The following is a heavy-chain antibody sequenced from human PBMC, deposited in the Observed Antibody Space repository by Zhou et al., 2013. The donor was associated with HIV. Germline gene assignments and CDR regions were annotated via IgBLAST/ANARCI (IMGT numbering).Heavy chain of an antibody. CDR3: ARGRSTTVTSGNYYMDV. CDR1: GYSFTTYH. V-gene: IGHV1-2*04. D-gene: IGHD4-17*01. CDR2: INPNSGAT. Sequence: QVQVVQSGAEVKKPGASVRVSCKTSGYSFTTYHIHWVRQVPGQGLEWVGWINPNSGATHYAQNFEGWVTMTRDTSISTAYMELSRLRSDDTAVYYCARGRSTTVTSGNYYMDVWGKRGPRSPSP. J-gene: IGHJ6*03.